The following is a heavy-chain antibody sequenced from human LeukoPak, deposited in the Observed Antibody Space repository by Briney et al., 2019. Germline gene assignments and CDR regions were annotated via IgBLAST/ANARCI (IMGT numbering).Heavy chain of an antibody. CDR3: ARLRPPRYYGSGTYYGLYYFDY. D-gene: IGHD3-10*01. Sequence: SETLSLTCTVSGGSISSYYWSWIRQPPGKGLEWIGYIYYSGSTNYNPSPKSRVTISVDTSKNQFSLKLSSVTAADTAVYYCARLRPPRYYGSGTYYGLYYFDYWGQGTLVTVSS. CDR2: IYYSGST. CDR1: GGSISSYY. J-gene: IGHJ4*02. V-gene: IGHV4-59*08.